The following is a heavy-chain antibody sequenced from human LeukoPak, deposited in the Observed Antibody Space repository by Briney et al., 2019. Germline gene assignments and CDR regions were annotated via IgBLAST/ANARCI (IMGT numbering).Heavy chain of an antibody. V-gene: IGHV1-46*01. D-gene: IGHD3-9*01. Sequence: EASVKVSCKASGYTFTSYYMRWVRQAPGQGLEWMGIINPSGGSTSYAQKFQGRVTMTRDTSTSTVYMELSSLRSEDTAVYYCARDREPGLGYDILTGYPYNWFDPWGQRTLVTVSS. CDR2: INPSGGST. CDR3: ARDREPGLGYDILTGYPYNWFDP. CDR1: GYTFTSYY. J-gene: IGHJ5*02.